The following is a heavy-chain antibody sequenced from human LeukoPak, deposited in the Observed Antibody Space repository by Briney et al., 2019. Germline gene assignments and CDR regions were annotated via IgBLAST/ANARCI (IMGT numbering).Heavy chain of an antibody. CDR3: ARGYCSGGSCPFIHYYYYMDV. Sequence: ASVKVSCKASGYTFTSYYMHWVRQAPGQGLEWMGIINPSGGSTSYAQKFQGRVTMTRDMSTSTVYMELSGLRSEDTAVYYCARGYCSGGSCPFIHYYYYMDVWGKGTTVTVSS. D-gene: IGHD2-15*01. V-gene: IGHV1-46*01. CDR1: GYTFTSYY. J-gene: IGHJ6*03. CDR2: INPSGGST.